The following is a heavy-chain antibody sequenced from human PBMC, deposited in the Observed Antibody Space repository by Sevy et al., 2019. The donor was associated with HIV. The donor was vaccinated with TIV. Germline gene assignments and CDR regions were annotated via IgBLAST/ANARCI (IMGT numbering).Heavy chain of an antibody. J-gene: IGHJ4*02. Sequence: GGSLRLSCAASGFTFSSYWMTWVRQAPGKGLEWVANIKQDMSEKYYADSVKGRFTISRDNTRNSLYLQMESLRAEDTTVYYCARAQQVTMLVVIGGLYFDFWGQGTLVTVSS. CDR1: GFTFSSYW. D-gene: IGHD3-22*01. CDR3: ARAQQVTMLVVIGGLYFDF. CDR2: IKQDMSEK. V-gene: IGHV3-7*01.